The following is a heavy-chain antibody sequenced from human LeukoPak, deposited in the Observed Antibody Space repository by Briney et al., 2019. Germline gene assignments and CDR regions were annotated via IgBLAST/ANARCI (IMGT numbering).Heavy chain of an antibody. D-gene: IGHD2-2*01. CDR1: GGSFSGYY. CDR3: ARGRIFLGYCSSTSCYGGYYFDY. CDR2: INHSGST. J-gene: IGHJ4*02. V-gene: IGHV4-34*01. Sequence: SETLSLTCAVYGGSFSGYYWSWIRQPPGKGLEWMGEINHSGSTNYNPSLKSRVTISVDTSKNQFSLKLSSVTAADTAVYYCARGRIFLGYCSSTSCYGGYYFDYWGQGTLVTVSS.